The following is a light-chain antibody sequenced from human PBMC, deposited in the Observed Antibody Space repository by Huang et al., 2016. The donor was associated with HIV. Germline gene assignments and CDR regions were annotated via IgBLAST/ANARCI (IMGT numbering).Light chain of an antibody. V-gene: IGKV3-15*01. CDR2: AAS. Sequence: EIVMTQSPATLSVSPGERATLSCRASQSVSSNLAGYQQKPGQAPRLLIYAASTRATGIPAMFSGSGSGTEFTLTISSLQSEDFAVYYCQQYNNWPRTFGQGTKVEIK. CDR1: QSVSSN. CDR3: QQYNNWPRT. J-gene: IGKJ1*01.